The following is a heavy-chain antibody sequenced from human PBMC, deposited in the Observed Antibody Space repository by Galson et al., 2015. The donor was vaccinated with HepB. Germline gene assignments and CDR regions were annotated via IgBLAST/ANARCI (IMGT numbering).Heavy chain of an antibody. CDR2: IRSKANSYAT. V-gene: IGHV3-73*01. CDR3: TRPLHYFYYGMDV. CDR1: GFTFSGSA. J-gene: IGHJ6*02. Sequence: SLRLSCAASGFTFSGSAMHWVRQASGKGLEWVGRIRSKANSYATAYAASVKGRFTISRDDSKNTAYLQMNSLKTEDTAVYYCTRPLHYFYYGMDVWGQGTTVTVSS. D-gene: IGHD4-11*01.